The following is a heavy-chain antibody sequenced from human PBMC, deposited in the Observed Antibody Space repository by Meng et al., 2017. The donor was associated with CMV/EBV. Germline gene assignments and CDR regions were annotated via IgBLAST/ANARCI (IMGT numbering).Heavy chain of an antibody. CDR2: ISYDGSNK. Sequence: GESLKISCAASGFTFSSYAMHWVRQAPGKGLEWVAVISYDGSNKYYADSVKGRFTISRDNSKNTLYLQMNSLRAEDTAVYYCARDLFVEYNWNYGSAFDYWGQGTLVTVSS. V-gene: IGHV3-30*04. J-gene: IGHJ4*02. D-gene: IGHD1-7*01. CDR3: ARDLFVEYNWNYGSAFDY. CDR1: GFTFSSYA.